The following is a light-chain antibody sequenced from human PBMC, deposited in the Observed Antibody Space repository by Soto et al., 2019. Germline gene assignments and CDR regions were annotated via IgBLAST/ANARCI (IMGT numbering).Light chain of an antibody. J-gene: IGKJ1*01. CDR2: AAS. CDR3: QQYGSSPPVT. CDR1: QSISSY. Sequence: DIQMTQSPSSLSASVGDRVTITCRASQSISSYLNWYQQKPGKAPKLLIYAASSLQSGVPSRFSGSGSGTDFTLTISSLQPEDFAVYYCQQYGSSPPVTFGQGTKVDIK. V-gene: IGKV1-39*01.